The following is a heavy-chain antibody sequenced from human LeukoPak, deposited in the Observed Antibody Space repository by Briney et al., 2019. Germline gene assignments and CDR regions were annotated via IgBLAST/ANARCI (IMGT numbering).Heavy chain of an antibody. CDR3: ARYHWEPPLPFLDV. CDR1: GGSISSYY. J-gene: IGHJ6*04. V-gene: IGHV4-59*01. CDR2: IYYSGST. Sequence: PSETLSLTCTVSGGSISSYYWSWIRQPPGKGLEWIGYIYYSGSTNYNPSLKSRVTISVDPSKNQFSLKLSPVTAADTAVYYGARYHWEPPLPFLDVWAKGPRSPSPQ. D-gene: IGHD3-3*01.